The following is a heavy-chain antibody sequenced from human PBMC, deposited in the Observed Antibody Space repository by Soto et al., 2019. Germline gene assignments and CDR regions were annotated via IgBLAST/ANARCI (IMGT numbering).Heavy chain of an antibody. V-gene: IGHV3-33*01. CDR3: ARDPVRGYDFWSGFPGGYYYYMDV. D-gene: IGHD3-3*01. Sequence: GGSLRLSCAASGFTFSSYGMHWVRQAPGKGLEWVAVIWYDGSNKYYADSVKGRFTISRDNSKNTLYLQMNSLRAEDTAVYYCARDPVRGYDFWSGFPGGYYYYMDVWGKGTTVTVSS. CDR2: IWYDGSNK. CDR1: GFTFSSYG. J-gene: IGHJ6*03.